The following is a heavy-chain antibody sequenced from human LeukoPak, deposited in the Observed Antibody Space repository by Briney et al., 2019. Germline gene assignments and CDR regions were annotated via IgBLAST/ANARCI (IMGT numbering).Heavy chain of an antibody. CDR1: GFTFSSYA. Sequence: PGGSLRLSCAASGFTFSSYAMSWVRQAPGKGLEWVSAISGSGGSTYYADSVKGRFTISRDNSKNTLYLQMNSLRAEDTAVYYCAKDQRAHYYDSSGYYFPYYFDYWGQGTLVTVSS. V-gene: IGHV3-23*01. CDR2: ISGSGGST. CDR3: AKDQRAHYYDSSGYYFPYYFDY. J-gene: IGHJ4*02. D-gene: IGHD3-22*01.